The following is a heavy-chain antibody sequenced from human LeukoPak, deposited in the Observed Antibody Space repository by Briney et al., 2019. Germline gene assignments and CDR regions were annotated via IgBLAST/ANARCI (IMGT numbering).Heavy chain of an antibody. CDR2: IYTSGST. J-gene: IGHJ1*01. D-gene: IGHD3-22*01. CDR3: ARGPYYYDSSGQNEYFQH. CDR1: GGSISSGSYY. V-gene: IGHV4-61*02. Sequence: PSQTLSLTCTVSGGSISSGSYYWSWIRQPAGEGLEWIGRIYTSGSTNYNPSLKSRVTISVDTSKNQFSLKLSSVTAADTAVYYCARGPYYYDSSGQNEYFQHWGQGTLVTVSS.